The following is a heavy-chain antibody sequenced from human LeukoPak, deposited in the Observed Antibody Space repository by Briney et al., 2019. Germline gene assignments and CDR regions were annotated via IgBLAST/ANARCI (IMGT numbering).Heavy chain of an antibody. Sequence: GGSLRLSCAASGFTVSSNYMSWVRQAPGKGLEWVSVIYSGGSTYYADSVKGRFTISRDNSKNTLYLQMNSLRAEDTAVYYCATAAAGTGEDYWGQGTLVTVSS. V-gene: IGHV3-53*01. D-gene: IGHD6-13*01. J-gene: IGHJ4*02. CDR1: GFTVSSNY. CDR2: IYSGGST. CDR3: ATAAAGTGEDY.